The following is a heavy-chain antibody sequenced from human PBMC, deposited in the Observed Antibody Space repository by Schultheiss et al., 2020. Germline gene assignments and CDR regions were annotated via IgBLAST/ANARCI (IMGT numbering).Heavy chain of an antibody. J-gene: IGHJ6*02. D-gene: IGHD3-3*01. CDR3: ARFPFWEWLSYYYYGMDV. V-gene: IGHV4-61*08. CDR1: GGSISSGGYY. Sequence: SETLSLTYTVSGGSISSGGYYWSWIRQPPGKGLEWIGYIYYSGSTNYNPSLKSRVTISVDTSKNQFSLKLSSVTAADTAVYYCARFPFWEWLSYYYYGMDVWGQGTTVTVSS. CDR2: IYYSGST.